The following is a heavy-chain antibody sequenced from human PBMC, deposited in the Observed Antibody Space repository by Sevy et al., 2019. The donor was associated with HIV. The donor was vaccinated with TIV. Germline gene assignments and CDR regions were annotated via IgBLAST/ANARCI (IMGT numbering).Heavy chain of an antibody. D-gene: IGHD3-9*01. CDR2: IYPGDTDT. CDR1: GYSFTSYW. J-gene: IGHJ4*02. V-gene: IGHV5-51*01. CDR3: ARLPLYAILTGYRPRYFDY. Sequence: GESLKISCKGSGYSFTSYWIGWVRQMPGKGLEWMGIIYPGDTDTRYSPSFQGQVTISADKSISTAYLQWSSLKASDTAMYYCARLPLYAILTGYRPRYFDYWGQGTLVTVSS.